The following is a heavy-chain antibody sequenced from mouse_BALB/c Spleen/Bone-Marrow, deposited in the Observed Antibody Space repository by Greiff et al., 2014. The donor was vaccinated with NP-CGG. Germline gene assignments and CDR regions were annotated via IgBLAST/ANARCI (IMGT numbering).Heavy chain of an antibody. CDR1: GSNIKDTY. D-gene: IGHD1-1*01. J-gene: IGHJ3*01. CDR3: ASYYYGSSLFAY. V-gene: IGHV14-3*02. Sequence: VQLKQSGAELVKPGASVKLSCTASGSNIKDTYMHWVKQRPEQGLEWTGRIDPANGNTKYDPKFQGKATITADTSSNTAYLQLSSLTSEVTAVYYCASYYYGSSLFAYWGQGTLVTVSA. CDR2: IDPANGNT.